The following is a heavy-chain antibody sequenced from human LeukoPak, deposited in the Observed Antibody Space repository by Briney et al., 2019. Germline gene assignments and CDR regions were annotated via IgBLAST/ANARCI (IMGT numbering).Heavy chain of an antibody. J-gene: IGHJ4*02. D-gene: IGHD3-10*01. V-gene: IGHV3-21*01. CDR2: ISSGSSYI. CDR1: GFTFSRYS. CDR3: ARDGYYYGSGSYYKVDFDY. Sequence: GGSLRLSCVVSGFTFSRYSMNWVRQAPGKGLQWVSSISSGSSYIYYADSVKGRFTISRDNAKNSLYLQMNSLRAEDTAVYYCARDGYYYGSGSYYKVDFDYWGQGTLVTVSS.